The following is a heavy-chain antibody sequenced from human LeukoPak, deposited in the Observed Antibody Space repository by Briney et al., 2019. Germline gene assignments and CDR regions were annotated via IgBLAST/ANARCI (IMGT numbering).Heavy chain of an antibody. CDR1: GYTFTGYY. CDR3: ARWDRIVVVPTANWFDP. CDR2: INPNSGGT. V-gene: IGHV1-2*02. Sequence: ASVKVSCKASGYTFTGYYMHWVRQAPGQGLEWMGWINPNSGGTNYAQKFQGRVTMTRGTSISTAYMKLSRLRSDDTAVYYCARWDRIVVVPTANWFDPWGQGTLVTVSS. D-gene: IGHD2-2*01. J-gene: IGHJ5*02.